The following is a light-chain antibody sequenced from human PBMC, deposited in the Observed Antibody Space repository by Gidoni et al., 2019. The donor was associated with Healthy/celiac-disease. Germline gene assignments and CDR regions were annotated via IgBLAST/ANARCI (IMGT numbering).Light chain of an antibody. CDR2: GAS. CDR1: QRVSST. J-gene: IGKJ1*01. V-gene: IGKV3-15*01. Sequence: EIVMTQPPATLSVSPGERATLAGRASQRVSSTFAWYQQKPGQAPRLLIDGASTRATGIPASFSVSGSGTEFTLTISSLQSEDFAVYYCQQYNTWPRTFGQGTKVEIK. CDR3: QQYNTWPRT.